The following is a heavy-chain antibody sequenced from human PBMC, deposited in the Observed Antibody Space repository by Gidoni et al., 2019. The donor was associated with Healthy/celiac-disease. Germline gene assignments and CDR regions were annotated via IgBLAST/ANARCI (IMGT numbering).Heavy chain of an antibody. CDR2: ISGSGGST. J-gene: IGHJ6*02. D-gene: IGHD5-18*01. Sequence: EVQLLESGGGLVQPGGSLRPSCAASGFTFPSCAISWVRQAPGKGLEWVSVISGSGGSTYYADSVKGRFTISRDNSKNTLYLQMNSLRAEDTAVYYCAKGGVGSYGPNYGMDVWGQGTTVTVSS. CDR3: AKGGVGSYGPNYGMDV. CDR1: GFTFPSCA. V-gene: IGHV3-23*01.